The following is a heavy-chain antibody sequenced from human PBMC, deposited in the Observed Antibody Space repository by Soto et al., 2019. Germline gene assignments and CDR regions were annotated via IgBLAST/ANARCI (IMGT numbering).Heavy chain of an antibody. CDR2: INPTSGST. J-gene: IGHJ4*02. D-gene: IGHD6-13*01. CDR1: GYTFTNYY. Sequence: QVQLVQSGAEVKKPGASVKVSCKASGYTFTNYYIHWVRQAPGQGLEWMGIINPTSGSTNYAQKFQGRVTLTYDTSTTTVYMELSGLRSEDTAVLYCARDLAACDHWGQGTLVTVSS. CDR3: ARDLAACDH. V-gene: IGHV1-46*01.